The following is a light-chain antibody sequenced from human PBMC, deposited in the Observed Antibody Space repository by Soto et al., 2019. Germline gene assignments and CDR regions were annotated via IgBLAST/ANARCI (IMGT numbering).Light chain of an antibody. CDR1: QSISSY. CDR3: QQSYSSPYT. CDR2: AAS. V-gene: IGKV1-39*01. Sequence: DIQMTQSPSSLSASVGDRVTITCRASQSISSYLNWYQQKPGKAPKLLIYAASSLQSGVPSRFSGSGSGSEFTLTVSSVQREDFATCYCQQSYSSPYTFGQGTKLEIK. J-gene: IGKJ2*01.